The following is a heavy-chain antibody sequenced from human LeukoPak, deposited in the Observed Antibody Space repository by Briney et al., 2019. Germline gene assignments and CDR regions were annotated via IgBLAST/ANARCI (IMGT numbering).Heavy chain of an antibody. CDR2: ISGSGGST. J-gene: IGHJ4*02. D-gene: IGHD6-19*01. V-gene: IGHV3-23*01. Sequence: PGGSLRLSCAASGFTFSSYAMSWVRQAPGKGLEWVSAISGSGGSTYYADSVKGRFTISGDNSKNTLYPQMNSLRAEDTAVYYCAKASSGWYYFDYWGQGTLVTVSS. CDR1: GFTFSSYA. CDR3: AKASSGWYYFDY.